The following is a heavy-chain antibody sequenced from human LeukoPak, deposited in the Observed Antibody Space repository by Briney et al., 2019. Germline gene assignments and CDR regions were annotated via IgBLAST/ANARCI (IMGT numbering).Heavy chain of an antibody. J-gene: IGHJ4*02. V-gene: IGHV3-7*03. Sequence: GGSLRLSCAASGFTFSSYWMSWVRQAPGKGLEWVANIKGDGSEKHYVDSVKGRLTISRDNAKSSLFLQMNSLRAEDTAVYYCAKVSHPLQWLTRFDYWGQGTLVTVSS. CDR2: IKGDGSEK. CDR3: AKVSHPLQWLTRFDY. CDR1: GFTFSSYW. D-gene: IGHD6-19*01.